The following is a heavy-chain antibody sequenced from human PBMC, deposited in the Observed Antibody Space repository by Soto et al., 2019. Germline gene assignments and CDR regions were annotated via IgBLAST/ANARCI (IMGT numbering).Heavy chain of an antibody. V-gene: IGHV4-34*01. D-gene: IGHD6-19*01. CDR2: INHSGST. Sequence: QVQLQQWGAGLLKPSETLSLTCAVYGGSFSGYYWSWIRQPPGKGLEWIGEINHSGSTNYNPSLKSRVTISVDTSKIQFSLKLSSVTAADTAVYYCARGKSGWRFDYWGQGTLVTVSS. CDR3: ARGKSGWRFDY. CDR1: GGSFSGYY. J-gene: IGHJ4*02.